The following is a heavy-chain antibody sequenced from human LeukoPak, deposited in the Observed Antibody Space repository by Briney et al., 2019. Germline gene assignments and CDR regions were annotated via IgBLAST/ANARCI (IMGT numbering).Heavy chain of an antibody. V-gene: IGHV3-66*01. CDR2: IYSGGST. CDR1: GFTVSSNY. J-gene: IGHJ4*02. D-gene: IGHD6-13*01. Sequence: GGSLRLSCAASGFTVSSNYMSWVRQAPGKGLEWVSVIYSGGSTYYADSVKGRFTISRDNSKNTLYLQMNSLRAEDTAVYYCASNPSSSWHYFDYWGQGTPVTVSS. CDR3: ASNPSSSWHYFDY.